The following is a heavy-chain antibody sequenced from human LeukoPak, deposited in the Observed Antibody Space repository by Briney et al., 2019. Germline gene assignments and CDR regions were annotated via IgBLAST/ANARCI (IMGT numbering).Heavy chain of an antibody. J-gene: IGHJ4*02. Sequence: GASVKVSCKASGNTFTCRYVHWVRQAPGQGLKWMGWINFSSGDTVYAQTFQGRVTITRDTSITTAYIELSGLASDDTALYYCATLARRDEEVDFWGQGTLVTVSS. CDR3: ATLARRDEEVDF. CDR1: GNTFTCRY. CDR2: INFSSGDT. V-gene: IGHV1-2*02. D-gene: IGHD5-24*01.